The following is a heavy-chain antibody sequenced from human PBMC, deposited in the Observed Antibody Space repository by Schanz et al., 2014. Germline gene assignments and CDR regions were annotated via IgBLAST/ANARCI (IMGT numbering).Heavy chain of an antibody. Sequence: DVQLLESGGGLVQPGGSLRLSCTASGFTFSSYKMNWVRQAPGKGLEWVSAISGSGGSTYYADSVKGRFTISRDNSKNTLYLQMNSLSADDTAVFYCAKGMGYCSGGACYDYYYYGLDVWGQGTMVTVSS. CDR2: ISGSGGST. CDR1: GFTFSSYK. J-gene: IGHJ3*01. V-gene: IGHV3-23*01. D-gene: IGHD2-15*01. CDR3: AKGMGYCSGGACYDYYYYGLDV.